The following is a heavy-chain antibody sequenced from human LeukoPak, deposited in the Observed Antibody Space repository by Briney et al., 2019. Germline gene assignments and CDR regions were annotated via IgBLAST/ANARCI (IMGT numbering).Heavy chain of an antibody. D-gene: IGHD5-18*01. V-gene: IGHV3-23*01. CDR1: GFTFSSYG. Sequence: GGSLRLSCAASGFTFSSYGMSWVRQAPGKGLEWVSAITDRGGSAYYADSVKGRFTISRDNSKNTLYLQMNSLRAEDTALYYCAKGLRGYSNGFDYWGQGTLVTVSS. J-gene: IGHJ4*02. CDR3: AKGLRGYSNGFDY. CDR2: ITDRGGSA.